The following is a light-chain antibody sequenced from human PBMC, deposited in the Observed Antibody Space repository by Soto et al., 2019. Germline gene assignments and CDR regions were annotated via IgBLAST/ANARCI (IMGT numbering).Light chain of an antibody. CDR2: KAS. CDR1: QSISSW. Sequence: DIQMTKSPSTLSASVGDRVTITCRASQSISSWLAWYQQKPGKAPKLLIYKASSLESGVPSRFSGSGSGTEFTLTISRLQPDDFVTYYCPHSNSYLEAFGQGTKVDIK. CDR3: PHSNSYLEA. V-gene: IGKV1-5*03. J-gene: IGKJ1*01.